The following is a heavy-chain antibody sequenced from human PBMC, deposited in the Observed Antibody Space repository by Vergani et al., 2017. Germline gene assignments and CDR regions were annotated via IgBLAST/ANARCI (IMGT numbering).Heavy chain of an antibody. CDR2: IYRTGRT. J-gene: IGHJ4*02. CDR1: GFSIDNGYY. D-gene: IGHD3-9*01. CDR3: ARRSGIVXDIFSGTQYFFDF. Sequence: QVQLQESGPGLVKPSETLALTCAVSGFSIDNGYYWDWTRQPPGKGLEWIGSIYRTGRTHFNPSLKSRVTISVDTSNNHFSLRLNSLTAADTAVYYCARRSGIVXDIFSGTQYFFDFWGQGTLVTVSS. V-gene: IGHV4-38-2*01.